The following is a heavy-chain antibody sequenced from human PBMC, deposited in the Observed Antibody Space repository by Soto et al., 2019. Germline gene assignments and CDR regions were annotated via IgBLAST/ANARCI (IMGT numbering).Heavy chain of an antibody. Sequence: GASLKISCKIYGYSFTTYWIAWVRQMPGKGLEWMGSIHPGESDTRYSPSFQGQVTISADRSITTACLQWSSLKASDTAMYYCARHEATYYNFYGMDVWGQGTTVTVSS. CDR2: IHPGESDT. V-gene: IGHV5-51*01. CDR1: GYSFTTYW. CDR3: ARHEATYYNFYGMDV. J-gene: IGHJ6*02.